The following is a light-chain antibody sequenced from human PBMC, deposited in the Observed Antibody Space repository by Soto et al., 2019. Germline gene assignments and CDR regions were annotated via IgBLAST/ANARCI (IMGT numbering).Light chain of an antibody. CDR3: QHYGSSAYN. J-gene: IGKJ2*01. Sequence: EIVLTQSPGTLSLSPGDRATLSCRDSQSVRSNYLAWYRQKPGQAPRLRIYGASSRATGSTDRFSGSGSGTDFTLTISRLEPDDFAVYYCQHYGSSAYNFGQGTTREIK. CDR1: QSVRSNY. CDR2: GAS. V-gene: IGKV3-20*01.